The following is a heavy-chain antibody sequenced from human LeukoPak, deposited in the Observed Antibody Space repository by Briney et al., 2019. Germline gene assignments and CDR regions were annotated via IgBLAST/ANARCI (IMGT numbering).Heavy chain of an antibody. Sequence: SETLSLTCTVSGGSISSYYWSWIRQPPGKGLEWIGYIYYSGSTNYNPSLKSRVTISVDTSKNQFSLKLSSVTAADTAVYYCARVDGYNIRAFDYWGQGTLVTVSS. D-gene: IGHD5-24*01. J-gene: IGHJ4*02. V-gene: IGHV4-59*01. CDR2: IYYSGST. CDR1: GGSISSYY. CDR3: ARVDGYNIRAFDY.